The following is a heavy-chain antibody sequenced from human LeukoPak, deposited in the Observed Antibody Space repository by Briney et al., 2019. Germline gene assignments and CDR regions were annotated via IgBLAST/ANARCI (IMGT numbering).Heavy chain of an antibody. D-gene: IGHD6-13*01. Sequence: PSETLSLTCTVSGGSISSSSYYWGWIRQPPGKGLEWIGSIYYSGSTYYNPSLKSRVTISVDTSKNQFSLKLSSVTAADTAVYYCARDGEQQLGTHNWFDPWGQGTLVTVSS. CDR2: IYYSGST. CDR1: GGSISSSSYY. V-gene: IGHV4-39*02. J-gene: IGHJ5*02. CDR3: ARDGEQQLGTHNWFDP.